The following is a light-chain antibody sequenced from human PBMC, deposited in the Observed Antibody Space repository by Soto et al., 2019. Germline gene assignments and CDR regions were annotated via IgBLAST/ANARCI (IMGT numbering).Light chain of an antibody. V-gene: IGKV2-28*01. Sequence: DIVMTQSPVSLPVTPGEPASISCRSHQSLLHSNGYNYLDWYLQKPGQSPQLLIYLGSNRASGVPDRFSGSGSGTNFTLKISRVEAEDVGVYCCMQALQTPPTFGQGTKVEIK. CDR3: MQALQTPPT. J-gene: IGKJ1*01. CDR2: LGS. CDR1: QSLLHSNGYNY.